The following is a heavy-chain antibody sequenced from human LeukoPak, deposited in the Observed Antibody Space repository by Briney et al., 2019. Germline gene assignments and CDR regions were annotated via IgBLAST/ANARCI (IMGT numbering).Heavy chain of an antibody. J-gene: IGHJ4*02. CDR1: GYTFTGYY. CDR2: MNPNSGNT. D-gene: IGHD3-9*01. CDR3: ARWGYDILTGPKAFDY. Sequence: GASVKVSCKASGYTFTGYYMHWVRQAPGQGLEWMGWMNPNSGNTGYAQKFQGRVTMTRNTSISTAYMELSSLRSEDTAVYYCARWGYDILTGPKAFDYWGQGTLVTVSS. V-gene: IGHV1-8*02.